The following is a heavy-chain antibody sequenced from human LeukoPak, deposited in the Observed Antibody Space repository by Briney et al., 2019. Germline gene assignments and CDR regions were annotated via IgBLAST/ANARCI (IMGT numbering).Heavy chain of an antibody. CDR3: ARDLYASQYSSSWYLDY. CDR1: GDSVSSNSAA. J-gene: IGHJ4*02. V-gene: IGHV6-1*01. Sequence: SQTLSLTCAISGDSVSSNSAAWNWIRQSPSRGLEWLGRTYYRSKWYNDYAVSVKSRITINPDTSKNQFSLQLNSVTPEDTAVYYCARDLYASQYSSSWYLDYWGQGTLVTVSS. CDR2: TYYRSKWYN. D-gene: IGHD6-13*01.